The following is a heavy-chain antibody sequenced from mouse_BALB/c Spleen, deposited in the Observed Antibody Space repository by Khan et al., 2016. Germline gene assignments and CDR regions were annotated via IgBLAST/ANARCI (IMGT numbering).Heavy chain of an antibody. CDR3: ASYYGSSYAMHY. CDR1: GYTFTSYW. V-gene: IGHV1-7*01. CDR2: INPSTGYT. D-gene: IGHD1-1*01. Sequence: QVQLQQSGAELAKPGASVKMSCKASGYTFTSYWMHWVKQRPGQGLEWIGYINPSTGYTEYNQKFKDKATLTADKSSSTAYMQLSSLTSEDSAVDYWASYYGSSYAMHYWGQGTSVSGSS. J-gene: IGHJ4*01.